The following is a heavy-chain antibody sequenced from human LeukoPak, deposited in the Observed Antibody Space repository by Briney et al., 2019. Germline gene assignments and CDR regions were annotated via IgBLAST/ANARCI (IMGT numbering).Heavy chain of an antibody. CDR1: GFPLGSSA. CDR3: AAPYSTRWFDL. V-gene: IGHV1-58*01. Sequence: SVKVSCKASGFPLGSSAVQWVRQAGGQRLEWIGWIVVGSNNTNYAQKFQERVTITRDMSTSTAYMELSSLRSEDTAVYYCAAPYSTRWFDLWGRGTLVTVSS. CDR2: IVVGSNNT. J-gene: IGHJ5*02. D-gene: IGHD6-13*01.